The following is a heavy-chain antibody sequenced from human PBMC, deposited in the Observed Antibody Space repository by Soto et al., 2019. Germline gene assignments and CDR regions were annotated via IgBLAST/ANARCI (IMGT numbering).Heavy chain of an antibody. D-gene: IGHD3-22*01. Sequence: GGSLRLSCAASGFTFSSYSMNWVRQAPGKGLEWVSYISSSSSTIYYTDSVKGRFTISRDNAKNSLYLQMNSLRDEDKAVYYCARDLPSHSSGYSDFQHWGQGTLVTVSS. V-gene: IGHV3-48*02. J-gene: IGHJ1*01. CDR1: GFTFSSYS. CDR3: ARDLPSHSSGYSDFQH. CDR2: ISSSSSTI.